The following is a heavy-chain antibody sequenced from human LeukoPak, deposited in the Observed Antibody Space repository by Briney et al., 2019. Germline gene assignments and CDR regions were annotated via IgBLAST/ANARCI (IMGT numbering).Heavy chain of an antibody. CDR3: ARAPPNTVPDY. V-gene: IGHV3-30-3*01. Sequence: GGSLRLSCAASGFTFSSYAMHWVRQAPGKGLEWVAVISYDGSNKYYADSVKGRFTISRDNSKNTLYLQMNSLRAEDTAVYYCARAPPNTVPDYWGQGTLVTVSS. D-gene: IGHD4-17*01. CDR2: ISYDGSNK. CDR1: GFTFSSYA. J-gene: IGHJ4*02.